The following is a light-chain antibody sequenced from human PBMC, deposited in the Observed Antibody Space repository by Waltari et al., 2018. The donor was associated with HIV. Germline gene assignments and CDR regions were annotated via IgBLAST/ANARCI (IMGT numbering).Light chain of an antibody. CDR1: QGISSY. J-gene: IGKJ5*01. CDR3: QQTFISPQT. CDR2: SAS. Sequence: DIQLTQSPSFLSASVGDRVTITCRASQGISSYLAWYQQKPGKAPNLLIYSASNLQSGVPSRFSGSGSGTDFTLTVTSLQPEDFATYYCQQTFISPQTFGQGTRLEIK. V-gene: IGKV1-9*01.